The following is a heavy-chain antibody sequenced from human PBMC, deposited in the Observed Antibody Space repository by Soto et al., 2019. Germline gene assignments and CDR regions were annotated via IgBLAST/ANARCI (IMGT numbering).Heavy chain of an antibody. CDR2: ISSSSSTI. D-gene: IGHD2-2*01. CDR3: ARGGDCSSTSCYASFDY. Sequence: EVQLVESGGGLVQPGGSLRLSCAASGFTFSSYSMNWVRQAPGKGLEWVSYISSSSSTIYYADSVKGRFTISRDNAKNSLYLQMNSLRDEDTAVYYCARGGDCSSTSCYASFDYWGQGTLVTVSS. V-gene: IGHV3-48*02. CDR1: GFTFSSYS. J-gene: IGHJ4*02.